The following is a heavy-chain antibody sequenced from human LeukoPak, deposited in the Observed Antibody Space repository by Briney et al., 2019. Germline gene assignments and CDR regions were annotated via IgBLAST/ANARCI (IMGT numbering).Heavy chain of an antibody. D-gene: IGHD3-9*01. Sequence: GGSLRFSCAASGFTFSSYAMSWVRQAPGKGLEWVSAISGSGGSTYYADSVKGRFTISRDNSKNTLYLQMDSLRAEDTAVYYCAKVVDDILTGYSWNFDYWGQGTLVTVSS. CDR2: ISGSGGST. V-gene: IGHV3-23*01. CDR3: AKVVDDILTGYSWNFDY. J-gene: IGHJ4*02. CDR1: GFTFSSYA.